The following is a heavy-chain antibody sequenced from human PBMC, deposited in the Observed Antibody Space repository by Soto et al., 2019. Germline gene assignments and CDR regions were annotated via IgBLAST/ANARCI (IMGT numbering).Heavy chain of an antibody. Sequence: GGSLRLSCAASGFTFSSYGMHWVRQAPGKGLEWVAVISYDGSNKYYADSVKGRFTISRDNSKNTLYLQMNSLRAEDTAVYYCAKDYYYDSSGYYWPLGYWGQETLVTVSS. CDR3: AKDYYYDSSGYYWPLGY. V-gene: IGHV3-30*18. D-gene: IGHD3-22*01. J-gene: IGHJ4*02. CDR2: ISYDGSNK. CDR1: GFTFSSYG.